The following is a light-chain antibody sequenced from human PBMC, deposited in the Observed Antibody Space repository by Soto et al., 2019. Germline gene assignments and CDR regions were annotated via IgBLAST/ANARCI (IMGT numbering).Light chain of an antibody. Sequence: PGARVTLSCRASQRFSSYLAWYQQKPGQAPRLLIYDASKRATGIPARFSGRGSGTEFTLTISSLEPEDFAVYYCQQRSNWPPVITFGQGTRLEIK. CDR3: QQRSNWPPVIT. J-gene: IGKJ5*01. CDR1: QRFSSY. CDR2: DAS. V-gene: IGKV3-11*01.